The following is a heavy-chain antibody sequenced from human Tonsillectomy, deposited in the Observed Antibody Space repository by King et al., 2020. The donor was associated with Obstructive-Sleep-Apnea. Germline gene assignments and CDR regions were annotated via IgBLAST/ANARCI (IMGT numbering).Heavy chain of an antibody. J-gene: IGHJ4*02. CDR1: GFTFTSYA. V-gene: IGHV3-30-3*01. CDR2: ISYDGSNK. D-gene: IGHD5-24*01. CDR3: AREVQRWLQGYFDY. Sequence: VQLVESGGGVVQPGRSLRLSCAASGFTFTSYAMHWVRQAPGKGREWVAVISYDGSNKYYADSVKGRFTISRDNSKNTLYLQMNSLRAEDTAVYYCAREVQRWLQGYFDYWGQGTLVTVSS.